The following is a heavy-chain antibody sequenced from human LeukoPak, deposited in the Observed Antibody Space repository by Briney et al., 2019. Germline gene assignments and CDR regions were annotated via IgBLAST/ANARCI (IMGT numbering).Heavy chain of an antibody. D-gene: IGHD1-26*01. CDR1: GFTFRSYW. Sequence: PGGSLRLSCAASGFTFRSYWMHWVRQAPGKGLVWVSRISPDGTSKSYADSVKGQFTISRDNAKNTLSLQMNSLRAEDTGLYYCARADGSHYGLKDYWGQGTLVTVSS. CDR2: ISPDGTSK. CDR3: ARADGSHYGLKDY. J-gene: IGHJ4*02. V-gene: IGHV3-74*01.